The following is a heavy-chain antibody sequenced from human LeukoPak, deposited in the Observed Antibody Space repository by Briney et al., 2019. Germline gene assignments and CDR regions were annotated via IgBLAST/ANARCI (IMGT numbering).Heavy chain of an antibody. Sequence: ASVKVSCKASGYTFTSYYINWVRQATGQGREWMGWMNPNSGNTGYAQKFQGRVTMTRNTSISTAYMELTSLRSEDTAVYYCAREYQLLGTVYNYFDPWGQGTLVTVSS. CDR1: GYTFTSYY. J-gene: IGHJ5*02. D-gene: IGHD2-2*01. CDR2: MNPNSGNT. CDR3: AREYQLLGTVYNYFDP. V-gene: IGHV1-8*01.